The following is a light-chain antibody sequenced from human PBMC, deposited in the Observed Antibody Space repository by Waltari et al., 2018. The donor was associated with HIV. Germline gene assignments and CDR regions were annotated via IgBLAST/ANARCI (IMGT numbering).Light chain of an antibody. CDR3: QQSYSTPPT. CDR1: QSISNY. CDR2: AAS. Sequence: DIQMTQSPSSLSASVGDRVTITCRASQSISNYLDWYQQKPGKAPKLLIYAASTLQSGVPSRFSGIGSGTDFTLTISSLQPEDFATYYCQQSYSTPPTFGGGTKLEIK. J-gene: IGKJ4*01. V-gene: IGKV1-39*01.